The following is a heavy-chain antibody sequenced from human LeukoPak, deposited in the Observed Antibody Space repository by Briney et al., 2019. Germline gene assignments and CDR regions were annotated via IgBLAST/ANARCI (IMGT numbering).Heavy chain of an antibody. D-gene: IGHD1-26*01. CDR1: GGTFSSYA. Sequence: GASVKVSCKASGGTFSSYAISWVRQAPGQGLEWMGWISAYNGSTNYAQKLQGRVTMTTDTSTSTAYMELRSLRSDDTAVYFCATGIVGATSFDYWGQGTLVTVSS. CDR3: ATGIVGATSFDY. V-gene: IGHV1-18*01. CDR2: ISAYNGST. J-gene: IGHJ4*02.